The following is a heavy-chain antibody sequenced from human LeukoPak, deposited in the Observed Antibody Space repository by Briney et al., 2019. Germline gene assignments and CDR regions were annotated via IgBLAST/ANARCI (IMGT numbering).Heavy chain of an antibody. CDR2: MNPNSGNT. D-gene: IGHD5-18*01. CDR3: AKRGYSYGDFDY. V-gene: IGHV1-8*01. Sequence: ASVKVSCKASGYTFTSYDINWVRQATGQGLEWMGWMNPNSGNTGYAQKFQGRVTMTRNTSISTAYMELSSLRSEDAAVYYCAKRGYSYGDFDYWGQGTLVTVSS. CDR1: GYTFTSYD. J-gene: IGHJ4*02.